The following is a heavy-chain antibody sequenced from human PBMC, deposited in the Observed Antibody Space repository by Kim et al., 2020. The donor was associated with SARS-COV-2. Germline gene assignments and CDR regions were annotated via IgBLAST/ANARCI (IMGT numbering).Heavy chain of an antibody. CDR2: IIGSATTI. D-gene: IGHD1-26*01. Sequence: GGSLRLSCTASGFTFSNYEMNWVRQAPGKGLEWVAYIIGSATTIDYAYSVSVRFTISIYSDKNSLLLQLNSLRAEDTAIDYCSMGPNHRPFYDCCQGTL. J-gene: IGHJ4*02. CDR1: GFTFSNYE. CDR3: SMGPNHRPFYD. V-gene: IGHV3-48*03.